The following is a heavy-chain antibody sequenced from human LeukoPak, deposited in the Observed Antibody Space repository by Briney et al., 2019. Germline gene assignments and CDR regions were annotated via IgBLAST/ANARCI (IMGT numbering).Heavy chain of an antibody. Sequence: GGSLRLSCAASGFTFSSYSMNWVRQAPGKGLEWVSSISSSSSYIYYADSVKGRFTISRDNAKNSLYLQMNSLRAEDTAVYYCASHGSGSSYYFDYWGQGTLVTVSS. CDR1: GFTFSSYS. CDR2: ISSSSSYI. D-gene: IGHD3-10*01. CDR3: ASHGSGSSYYFDY. V-gene: IGHV3-21*01. J-gene: IGHJ4*02.